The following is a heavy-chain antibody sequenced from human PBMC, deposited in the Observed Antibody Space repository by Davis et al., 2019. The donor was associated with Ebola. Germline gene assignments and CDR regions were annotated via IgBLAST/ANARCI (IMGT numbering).Heavy chain of an antibody. CDR1: GYTFTSYD. CDR2: MNPNSGNT. V-gene: IGHV1-8*03. Sequence: ASVKVSCKASGYTFTSYDINWVRQATGQGLEWMGWMNPNSGNTGYAQKFQGRVTITRNTSISTAYMELSSLRSEDTAVYYCARGGRYSNYVIYYFDYWGQGTLVTVSS. CDR3: ARGGRYSNYVIYYFDY. D-gene: IGHD4-11*01. J-gene: IGHJ4*02.